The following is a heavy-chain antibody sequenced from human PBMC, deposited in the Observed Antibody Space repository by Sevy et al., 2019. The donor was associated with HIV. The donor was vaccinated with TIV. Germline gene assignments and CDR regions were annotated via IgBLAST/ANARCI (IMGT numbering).Heavy chain of an antibody. CDR2: ISGSGGST. J-gene: IGHJ4*02. Sequence: GGSLRLSCAASVFTFSSYAMSWVRQAPGKGLEWVSAISGSGGSTYYADSVKGRFTISRDNSKNTLYLQMNSLRAEDTAVYYCAKDGEGIAAALGPQLSDYWGQGTLVTVSS. D-gene: IGHD6-13*01. CDR1: VFTFSSYA. CDR3: AKDGEGIAAALGPQLSDY. V-gene: IGHV3-23*01.